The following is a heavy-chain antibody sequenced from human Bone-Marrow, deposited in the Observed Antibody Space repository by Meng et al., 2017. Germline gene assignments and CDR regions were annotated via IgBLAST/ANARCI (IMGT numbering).Heavy chain of an antibody. CDR3: ARQGDTAMATFDY. V-gene: IGHV4-34*01. CDR2: INHSGGT. Sequence: QVQLQQWGAGLLKPSETLSLTCAVYGGTFSDYYWSWIRQPPGKGLEWIGEINHSGGTKYTPSLESRVTISIDTSKNQFSLKLSSVTAADTAIYYCARQGDTAMATFDYWGQGTLVTV. J-gene: IGHJ4*02. CDR1: GGTFSDYY. D-gene: IGHD5-18*01.